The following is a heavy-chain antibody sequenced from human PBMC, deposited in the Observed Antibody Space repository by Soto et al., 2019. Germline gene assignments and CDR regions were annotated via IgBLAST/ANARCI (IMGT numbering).Heavy chain of an antibody. Sequence: GGSLRLSCAASGFTFSSYAMSWVRQAPGKGLEWVSAISGSGGSTYYADSVKGRFTISRDNSKNTLYLQMNSLRAEDTAVYYCARDAGFGYGRHMDVWGKGTTVTVSS. J-gene: IGHJ6*03. CDR2: ISGSGGST. V-gene: IGHV3-23*01. CDR1: GFTFSSYA. CDR3: ARDAGFGYGRHMDV. D-gene: IGHD5-12*01.